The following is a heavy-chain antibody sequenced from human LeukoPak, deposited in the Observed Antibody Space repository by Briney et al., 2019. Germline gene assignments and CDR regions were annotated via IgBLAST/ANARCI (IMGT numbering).Heavy chain of an antibody. D-gene: IGHD5-18*01. CDR2: ISSSSSYI. CDR1: GFTFSSYA. J-gene: IGHJ4*02. CDR3: ARTHISYSYGAFDY. V-gene: IGHV3-21*01. Sequence: GGSLRLSCAASGFTFSSYAMSWVRQAPGKGLEWVSSISSSSSYIYYADSVKGRFTISRDNAKNSLYLQMNSLRAEDTAVYYCARTHISYSYGAFDYWGQGTLVTVSS.